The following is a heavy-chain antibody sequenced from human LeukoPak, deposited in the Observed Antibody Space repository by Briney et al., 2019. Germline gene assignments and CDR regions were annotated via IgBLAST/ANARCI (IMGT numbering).Heavy chain of an antibody. Sequence: GGSLRLSCAASGFTFSTYAMSWVRQAPGKGLEWVSHFGGSGGTIYYADSVKGRFTISRDNSKNTLYLQMNSLRAEDTAVYYCAKSDCGGDRHLLDYWGQGTLVTVSS. CDR2: FGGSGGTI. D-gene: IGHD2-21*02. CDR1: GFTFSTYA. CDR3: AKSDCGGDRHLLDY. J-gene: IGHJ4*02. V-gene: IGHV3-23*01.